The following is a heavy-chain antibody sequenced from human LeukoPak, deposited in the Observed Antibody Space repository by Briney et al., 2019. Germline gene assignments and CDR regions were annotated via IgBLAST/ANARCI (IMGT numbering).Heavy chain of an antibody. CDR1: GFTFDDYG. Sequence: PGGSLRLSCAASGFTFDDYGMSWVRQAPGKGLEWVSGINWNGGSTGYADSVKGRFTISRDNAKNSLYLQMNSLRAEDTAVYYCARGAASEGYYYDSSGYYYEAYLHFDYWGQGTLVTVSS. V-gene: IGHV3-20*04. J-gene: IGHJ4*02. CDR3: ARGAASEGYYYDSSGYYYEAYLHFDY. D-gene: IGHD3-22*01. CDR2: INWNGGST.